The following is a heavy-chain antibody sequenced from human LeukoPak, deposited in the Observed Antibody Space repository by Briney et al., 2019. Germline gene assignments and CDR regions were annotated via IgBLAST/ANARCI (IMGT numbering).Heavy chain of an antibody. V-gene: IGHV2-5*02. D-gene: IGHD1-26*01. CDR3: AHRPGGSYYFEY. CDR1: GFSLSTSGVG. J-gene: IGHJ4*02. Sequence: ASGPTLVKPTQTLMLTCTFSGFSLSTSGVGVGWIRQPPGKALEWLALIYWDDDKRYSPSLKSRLTITKDTSKNQVVLTMTNMDPVDTATYYRAHRPGGSYYFEYWGQGTLVTVSS. CDR2: IYWDDDK.